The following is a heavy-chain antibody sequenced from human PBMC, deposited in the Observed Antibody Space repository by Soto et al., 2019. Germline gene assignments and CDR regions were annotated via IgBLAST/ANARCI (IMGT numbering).Heavy chain of an antibody. J-gene: IGHJ1*01. D-gene: IGHD3-22*01. CDR1: GYTFTSYY. V-gene: IGHV1-46*01. CDR3: ARVGTYYDSSGKQYFQH. CDR2: INPSGGST. Sequence: ASVKVSCKASGYTFTSYYMHWVRQAPGQGLEWMGIINPSGGSTSYAQKFQGRVTMTRDTSTSTVYMELSSLRSEDTAVYYCARVGTYYDSSGKQYFQHWGKGTLVTVSS.